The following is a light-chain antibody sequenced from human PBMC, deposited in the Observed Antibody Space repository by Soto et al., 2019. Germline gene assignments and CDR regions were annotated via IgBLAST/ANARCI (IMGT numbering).Light chain of an antibody. V-gene: IGLV2-8*01. Sequence: QSALTQPPSASGSPGQSVTISCTGTSSDVGGYNYVSWYLQHPGKAPKLMIYEVNKRPSGVPDRFSGSKSGNTASLTVSGLQAEDESDYYCSSYAGSNIFYVFGTGTKVTVL. CDR1: SSDVGGYNY. J-gene: IGLJ1*01. CDR3: SSYAGSNIFYV. CDR2: EVN.